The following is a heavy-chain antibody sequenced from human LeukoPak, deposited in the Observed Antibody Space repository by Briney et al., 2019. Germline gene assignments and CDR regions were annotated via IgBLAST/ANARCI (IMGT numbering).Heavy chain of an antibody. J-gene: IGHJ3*02. CDR2: SYYSGST. D-gene: IGHD6-13*01. CDR3: ARDPQYSSSSDAFDI. Sequence: SSETLSLTCTVSGGSVSSGSYYWSWIRQPPGKALEWIGYSYYSGSTNYNPSLMSRVTISVDTSKNQFSLKLSSVTAADTAVYFCARDPQYSSSSDAFDIWGQGTMVTVSS. V-gene: IGHV4-61*01. CDR1: GGSVSSGSYY.